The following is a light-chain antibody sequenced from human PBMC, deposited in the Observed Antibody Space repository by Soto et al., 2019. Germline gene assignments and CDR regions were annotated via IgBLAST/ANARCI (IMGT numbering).Light chain of an antibody. CDR1: QSISDF. CDR2: DAS. CDR3: QQYNNWPRT. Sequence: EIVLTQSPATLSLSPGERATLSCRASQSISDFLAWYQQKPGQAPRLPIYDASKRATDIPDRFIGSGSGTEFTLTISSLQSEDFAVYYCQQYNNWPRTFGQGTKVDIK. V-gene: IGKV3-11*01. J-gene: IGKJ1*01.